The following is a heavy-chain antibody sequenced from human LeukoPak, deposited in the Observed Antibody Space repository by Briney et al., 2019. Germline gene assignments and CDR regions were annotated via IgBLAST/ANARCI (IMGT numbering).Heavy chain of an antibody. V-gene: IGHV1-69*04. CDR3: ARGVWLGGPCMDV. Sequence: ASVKVSCKASGGTFSSYAISWVRQAPGQGLEWMGRIIPILGIANYAQKFQGRVTITADKSTSTAYMELSSLRSEDTAVYYCARGVWLGGPCMDVWGQGTTVTVSS. D-gene: IGHD3-10*01. J-gene: IGHJ6*02. CDR1: GGTFSSYA. CDR2: IIPILGIA.